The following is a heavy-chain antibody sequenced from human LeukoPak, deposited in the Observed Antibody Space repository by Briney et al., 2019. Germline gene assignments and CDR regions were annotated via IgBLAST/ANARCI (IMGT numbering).Heavy chain of an antibody. CDR3: ARSYSSLSDFYFDY. CDR2: IHYSGST. Sequence: QPSETLSLTCTVSGGSISSHYWSWIRQPPGKGLEWIGYIHYSGSTNYNPSLKSRVTISVDTSKNQFSLKPSSVTAADTAVYYCARSYSSLSDFYFDYWGQGTLVNVSS. CDR1: GGSISSHY. V-gene: IGHV4-59*11. D-gene: IGHD6-6*01. J-gene: IGHJ4*02.